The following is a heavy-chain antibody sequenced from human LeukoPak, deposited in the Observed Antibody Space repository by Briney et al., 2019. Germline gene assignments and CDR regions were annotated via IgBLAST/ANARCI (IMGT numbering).Heavy chain of an antibody. CDR2: MNPNSGNT. CDR1: GYTFTSYD. V-gene: IGHV1-8*01. CDR3: ARVSSGYYDFWSGYRTYGMDV. J-gene: IGHJ6*02. D-gene: IGHD3-3*01. Sequence: ASVKVSCKASGYTFTSYDINWVRQATGQGLEWMGWMNPNSGNTGYAQKFQGRVTMTRNTSISTAYMELSSLRSEDTAVYYWARVSSGYYDFWSGYRTYGMDVRGQGTTVTVSS.